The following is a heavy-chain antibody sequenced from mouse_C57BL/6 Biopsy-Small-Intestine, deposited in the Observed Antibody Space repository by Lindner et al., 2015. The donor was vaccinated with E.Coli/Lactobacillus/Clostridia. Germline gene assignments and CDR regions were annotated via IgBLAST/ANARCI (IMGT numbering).Heavy chain of an antibody. Sequence: VQLQESGGHLVKPGGSLKLSCAASGFTFSSYGMSWVRQTPDKRLEWVATISSGGTYTYYPDSVMGRFTISRDNAKNTLYLQMSSLRSEDTALYHCARPGDWVDWYFDVWGTGTTVTVSS. CDR1: GFTFSSYG. CDR3: ARPGDWVDWYFDV. D-gene: IGHD4-1*01. J-gene: IGHJ1*03. CDR2: ISSGGTYT. V-gene: IGHV5-6*01.